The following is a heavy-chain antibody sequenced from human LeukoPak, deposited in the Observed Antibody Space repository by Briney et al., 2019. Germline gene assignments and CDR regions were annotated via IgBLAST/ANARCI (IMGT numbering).Heavy chain of an antibody. CDR2: ISSSSSYI. V-gene: IGHV3-21*01. D-gene: IGHD3-10*01. CDR3: ARERRDGGFGVLLSLPFEY. Sequence: GGSLRLSCAASGFTFSSYSMNWVRQAPGKGLEWVSSISSSSSYIYYADSVKGRFTISRANAKNSLYLQMNSLRAEDTAVYYCARERRDGGFGVLLSLPFEYWGQGTLVTVSS. J-gene: IGHJ4*02. CDR1: GFTFSSYS.